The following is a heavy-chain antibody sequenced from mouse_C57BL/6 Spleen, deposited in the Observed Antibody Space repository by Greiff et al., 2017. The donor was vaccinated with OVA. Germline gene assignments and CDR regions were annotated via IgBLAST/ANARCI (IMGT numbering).Heavy chain of an antibody. CDR3: ARDYGSSYGY. J-gene: IGHJ2*01. CDR2: ISSGGSYT. V-gene: IGHV5-6*01. D-gene: IGHD1-1*01. Sequence: EVQVVESGGDLVKPGGSLKLSCAASGFTFSSYGMSWVRQTPDKRLEWVATISSGGSYTYYPDSVKGRFTISRDNAKNTLYLQMSSLKSEDTAMYYCARDYGSSYGYWGQGTTLTVSS. CDR1: GFTFSSYG.